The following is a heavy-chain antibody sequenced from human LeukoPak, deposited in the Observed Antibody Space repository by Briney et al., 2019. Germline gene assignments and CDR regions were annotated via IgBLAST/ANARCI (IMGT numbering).Heavy chain of an antibody. J-gene: IGHJ6*02. CDR1: GFTFSMYA. V-gene: IGHV3-64D*09. CDR3: VKEIVARHQYYYHYGMDV. CDR2: ISTNGGST. D-gene: IGHD6-6*01. Sequence: GGSLRLSCSASGFTFSMYAMHWVRQAPGRGLEYVSGISTNGGSTYYADSVKGRSTISRDNSKNTLYLQMSSLRTEDTAVFYCVKEIVARHQYYYHYGMDVWGQGTTVTVSS.